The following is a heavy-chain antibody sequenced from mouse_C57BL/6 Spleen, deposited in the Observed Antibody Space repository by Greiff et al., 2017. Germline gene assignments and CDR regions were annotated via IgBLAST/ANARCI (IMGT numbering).Heavy chain of an antibody. J-gene: IGHJ3*01. CDR3: ARGYGSSSAWFAY. D-gene: IGHD1-1*01. CDR1: GYTFTSYW. V-gene: IGHV1-64*01. Sequence: QVQLQQPGAELVKPGASVKLSCKASGYTFTSYWMHWVKQRPGQGLEWIGMIHPNSGSTNYNEKFKSKATLTVDKSSSTAYMQLSSLKSEDSAVYYWARGYGSSSAWFAYWGQGTLVTVSA. CDR2: IHPNSGST.